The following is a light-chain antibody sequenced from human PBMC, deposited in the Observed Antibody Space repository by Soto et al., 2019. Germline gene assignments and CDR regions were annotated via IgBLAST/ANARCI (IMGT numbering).Light chain of an antibody. J-gene: IGLJ2*01. CDR1: SSDVGGYNY. CDR2: DVS. CDR3: SSHTSSITVV. Sequence: QPVLTQPASVSGSPGQSITISCTGTSSDVGGYNYVSWYQQYPGKAPKLMIYDVSNRPSGVSNRFSGSKSGNTASLTISGLQAEDEADYYCSSHTSSITVVFGGGTKVTVL. V-gene: IGLV2-14*01.